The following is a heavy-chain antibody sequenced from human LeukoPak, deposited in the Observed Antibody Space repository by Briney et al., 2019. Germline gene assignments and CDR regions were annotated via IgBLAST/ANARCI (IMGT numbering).Heavy chain of an antibody. CDR2: IYYSGST. CDR3: ARRRTYGSGSFDY. J-gene: IGHJ4*02. V-gene: IGHV4-39*01. CDR1: GGSISSSSYY. D-gene: IGHD3-10*01. Sequence: PSETLSLTCTVSGGSISSSSYYWGWIRQPPGKGLEWINSIYYSGSTYYNPSLKSRVTISVDTSKNQFSLKLSSVTAADTAVYYCARRRTYGSGSFDYWGQGTLVTVSS.